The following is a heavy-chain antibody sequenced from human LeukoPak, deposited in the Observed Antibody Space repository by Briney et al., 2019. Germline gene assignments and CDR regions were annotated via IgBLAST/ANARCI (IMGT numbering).Heavy chain of an antibody. Sequence: PGGSLRLSCAASGFTFSNAWMSWVRQAPGKGLEWVGRIKSKTDGGTTDYAAPVKGRFTISRDDSKNTLYLQMNSLKTEDTAVYYCTTDGARKSPDSSSWYIVDYWGQGTLVTVSS. V-gene: IGHV3-15*01. CDR1: GFTFSNAW. J-gene: IGHJ4*02. CDR2: IKSKTDGGTT. CDR3: TTDGARKSPDSSSWYIVDY. D-gene: IGHD6-13*01.